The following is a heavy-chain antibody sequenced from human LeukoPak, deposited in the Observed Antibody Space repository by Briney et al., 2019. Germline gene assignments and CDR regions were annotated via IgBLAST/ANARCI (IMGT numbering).Heavy chain of an antibody. CDR3: ARDSYDSSGYQGGNWFDP. Sequence: SETLSLTCTVSGYSISNGYYWGWIRQAPGKGLEWIGNIYHSDSPYYTPSLKSRVTISVDTSKNQFSLKLSSVTAADTAVYYCARDSYDSSGYQGGNWFDPWGQGTLVTVSS. CDR1: GYSISNGYY. CDR2: IYHSDSP. V-gene: IGHV4-38-2*02. J-gene: IGHJ5*02. D-gene: IGHD3-22*01.